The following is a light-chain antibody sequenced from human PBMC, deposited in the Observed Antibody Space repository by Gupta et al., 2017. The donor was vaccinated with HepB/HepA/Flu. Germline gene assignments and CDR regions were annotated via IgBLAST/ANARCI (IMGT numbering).Light chain of an antibody. V-gene: IGKV1-5*03. CDR1: QSINNL. J-gene: IGKJ4*01. CDR3: QQYDDYPVT. CDR2: KAS. Sequence: DIQMTQSHSXLSASVGDRVTLTCRASQSINNLLAWYQQKPGKPPKLLIYKASNLQSGVPSRFSGRGSGTEFTLTISSLQPDDFATYYCQQYDDYPVTFGGGTKVEIK.